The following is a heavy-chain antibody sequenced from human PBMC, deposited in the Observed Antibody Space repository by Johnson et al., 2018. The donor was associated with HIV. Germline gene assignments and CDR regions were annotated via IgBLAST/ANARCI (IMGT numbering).Heavy chain of an antibody. CDR2: IYSGGST. D-gene: IGHD3-22*01. CDR3: ARDVAATMIVVGGAYDAFDI. V-gene: IGHV3-66*01. J-gene: IGHJ3*02. Sequence: VQLVESGGGLVKPGGSLRLSCAASGFTFSNAWMSWVRQAPGKGLEWVSVIYSGGSTYYADSVKGRFTISRDNSKNTLYLQMNSLRAEDTAVYYCARDVAATMIVVGGAYDAFDIWGQGTMVTVSS. CDR1: GFTFSNAW.